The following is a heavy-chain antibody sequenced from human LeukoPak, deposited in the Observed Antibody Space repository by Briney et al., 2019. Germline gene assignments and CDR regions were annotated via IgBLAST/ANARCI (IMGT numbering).Heavy chain of an antibody. Sequence: PGGSLRLSCAASGFTVSSNFMSWVRQAPGKGLEWVSVIYSGDTTHYADSVKGRFTIPRHNSENTLYLQMSNLRAEDTAVYYCARGGITPYCSSTSCPAAHFDYWGQGTLVTVSS. D-gene: IGHD2-2*01. CDR2: IYSGDTT. CDR1: GFTVSSNF. CDR3: ARGGITPYCSSTSCPAAHFDY. V-gene: IGHV3-53*04. J-gene: IGHJ4*02.